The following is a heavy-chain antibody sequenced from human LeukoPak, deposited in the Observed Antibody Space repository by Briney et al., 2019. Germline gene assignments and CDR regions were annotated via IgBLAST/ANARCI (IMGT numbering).Heavy chain of an antibody. Sequence: AGGSLRLSCAASGFSFSSSAMHWVRQAPGKGLEYVSAITNNGGYTYYANSVKGRFTISRDNSKNTLYLQMNSLRAEDTAVYYCAKRPGCSGGSCYYYWGQGTLVTVSS. CDR3: AKRPGCSGGSCYYY. CDR2: ITNNGGYT. J-gene: IGHJ4*02. D-gene: IGHD2-15*01. CDR1: GFSFSSSA. V-gene: IGHV3-64*01.